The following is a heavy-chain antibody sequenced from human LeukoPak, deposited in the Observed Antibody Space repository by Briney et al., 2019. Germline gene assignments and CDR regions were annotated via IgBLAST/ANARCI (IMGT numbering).Heavy chain of an antibody. J-gene: IGHJ4*02. CDR2: IRSKANSYAT. Sequence: GGSLRLSCAASGFTFSSYSMNWVRQASGKGLEWVGRIRSKANSYATAYAASVKGRFTISRDDSKNTAYLQMNSLKTEDTAVYYCTRDPTYYYDSSGYYFLNHFDYWGQGTLVTVSS. V-gene: IGHV3-73*01. CDR3: TRDPTYYYDSSGYYFLNHFDY. D-gene: IGHD3-22*01. CDR1: GFTFSSYS.